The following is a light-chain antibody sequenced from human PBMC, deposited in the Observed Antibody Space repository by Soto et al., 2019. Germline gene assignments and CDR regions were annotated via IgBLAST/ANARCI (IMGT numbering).Light chain of an antibody. CDR1: EDVSNY. CDR2: DXA. CDR3: QQSNNHPSS. V-gene: IGKV1-33*01. Sequence: IHMTLSPSSLPASVGARVTMSXQSSEDVSNYLNWYQQDPGXPPKXXXADXASLQRGVPSRLSGSGSATEFTLTISSLQPEDFATYYCQQSNNHPSSFGQGTRLEIK. J-gene: IGKJ5*01.